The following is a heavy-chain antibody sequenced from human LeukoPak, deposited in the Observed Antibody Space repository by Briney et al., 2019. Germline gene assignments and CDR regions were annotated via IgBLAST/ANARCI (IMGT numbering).Heavy chain of an antibody. D-gene: IGHD6-6*01. V-gene: IGHV3-23*01. CDR3: AKALYSSSSDDAFDI. CDR2: ISGSGGST. J-gene: IGHJ3*02. Sequence: ISGSGGSTYYAASGKGRFTISRDNSKNTLYLQMNSLRAEDTAVYYCAKALYSSSSDDAFDIWGQGTMVTVSS.